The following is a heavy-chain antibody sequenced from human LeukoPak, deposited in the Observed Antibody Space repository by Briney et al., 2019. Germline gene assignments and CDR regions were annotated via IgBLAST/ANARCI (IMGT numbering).Heavy chain of an antibody. CDR2: IYSGGST. D-gene: IGHD5-24*01. J-gene: IGHJ4*02. CDR1: GFTVSSNY. Sequence: GGSLRLSCAASGFTVSSNYMSWVRQAPGKGLEWVSVIYSGGSTYYADSVKGRFTISRDNSKNTLYLQMNSLRAEDTAVYYSARAGGDGYNYRSPYYFDYWGQGTLVTVSS. V-gene: IGHV3-66*01. CDR3: ARAGGDGYNYRSPYYFDY.